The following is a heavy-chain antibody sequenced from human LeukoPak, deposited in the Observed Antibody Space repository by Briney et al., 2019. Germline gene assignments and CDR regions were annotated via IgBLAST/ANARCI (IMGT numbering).Heavy chain of an antibody. CDR1: GFTFSDYY. Sequence: GGSLRLSCAASGFTFSDYYMSWIRQAPGKGLEWVSYISSSGSTIYYADSVKGRFTISRDNAKNSLYLQMNSLRAEDTAVYYCAREGDNYYDSSGYRSGAFDIWGQGTMVTVSS. V-gene: IGHV3-11*01. J-gene: IGHJ3*02. D-gene: IGHD3-22*01. CDR3: AREGDNYYDSSGYRSGAFDI. CDR2: ISSSGSTI.